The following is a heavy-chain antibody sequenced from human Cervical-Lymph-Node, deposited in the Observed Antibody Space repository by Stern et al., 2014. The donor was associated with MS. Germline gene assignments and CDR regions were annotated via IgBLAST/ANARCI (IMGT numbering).Heavy chain of an antibody. Sequence: VQLLESGAEVKKPGASVKVSCKASGYTFTSYYMHWVRQAPGQGLEWMGIINPSGGTTYHDQKVQGRVTMTTDTSTSTVHIERRSLRSEDTAVYSCAREKRDCSGGSCYSRDDYWGQGSLVTVSS. V-gene: IGHV1-46*03. CDR3: AREKRDCSGGSCYSRDDY. D-gene: IGHD2-15*01. CDR2: INPSGGTT. J-gene: IGHJ4*02. CDR1: GYTFTSYY.